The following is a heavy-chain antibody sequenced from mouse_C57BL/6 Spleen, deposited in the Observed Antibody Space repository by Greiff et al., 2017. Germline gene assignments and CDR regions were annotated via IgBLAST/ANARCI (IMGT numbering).Heavy chain of an antibody. J-gene: IGHJ4*01. CDR1: GYTFTSYW. CDR2: IDPYSGGT. CDR3: ARRYYGESYAMDY. D-gene: IGHD1-1*01. V-gene: IGHV1-72*01. Sequence: VQLQQSGAELVKPGASVKLSCKASGYTFTSYWMHWVKQRPGRGLEWIGRIDPYSGGTKYNEKYKSKATLTVDKPSSTAYMQLSSLTTEDSAVYYCARRYYGESYAMDYWGQGTSVTVSS.